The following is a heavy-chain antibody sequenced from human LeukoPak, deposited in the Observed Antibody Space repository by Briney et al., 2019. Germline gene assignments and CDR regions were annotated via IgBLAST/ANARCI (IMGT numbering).Heavy chain of an antibody. CDR2: IIPIFGTA. V-gene: IGHV1-69*13. CDR1: GYTFTSYG. D-gene: IGHD5-24*01. Sequence: GASVKVSCKASGYTFTSYGISWVRQAPGQGLEWMGGIIPIFGTANYAQKFQGRVTITADESTSTAYMELSSLRSEDTAVYYCARRDGGRDGYNYLDYWGQGTLVTVSS. J-gene: IGHJ4*02. CDR3: ARRDGGRDGYNYLDY.